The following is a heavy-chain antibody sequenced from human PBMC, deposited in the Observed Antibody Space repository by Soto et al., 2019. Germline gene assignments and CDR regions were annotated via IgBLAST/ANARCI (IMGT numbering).Heavy chain of an antibody. D-gene: IGHD3-9*01. Sequence: PGGSLRLSCAASGFTFSSYAMHWVRQAPGKGLEWVAVISYDGSNKYYADSVKGRFTISRDNSKNTLYLQMNSLRAEDTAVYYCARDLLRYFDWLDPVEYWGQGTLVTVSS. V-gene: IGHV3-30-3*01. CDR1: GFTFSSYA. J-gene: IGHJ4*02. CDR3: ARDLLRYFDWLDPVEY. CDR2: ISYDGSNK.